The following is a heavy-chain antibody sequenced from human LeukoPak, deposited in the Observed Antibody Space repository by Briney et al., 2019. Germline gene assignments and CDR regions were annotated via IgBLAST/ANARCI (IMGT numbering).Heavy chain of an antibody. V-gene: IGHV3-74*01. CDR3: AYDYVR. D-gene: IGHD3-16*01. CDR1: GFTFSSYW. CDR2: IDNDGSST. J-gene: IGHJ4*02. Sequence: GGSLRLSCAASGFTFSSYWMHWVRQAPGKGLVWVSRIDNDGSSTSYADSVKGRFTISRDNAKNTVYLQMNSLRAEDTAVYYCAYDYVRWGQGTLVTVSS.